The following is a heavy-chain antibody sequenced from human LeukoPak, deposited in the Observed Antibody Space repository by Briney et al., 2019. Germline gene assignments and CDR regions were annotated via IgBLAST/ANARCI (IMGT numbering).Heavy chain of an antibody. CDR2: IDHSGST. CDR3: ARTTIFGVVIITNWFDP. J-gene: IGHJ5*02. V-gene: IGHV4-34*01. CDR1: GGSFSGYY. D-gene: IGHD3-3*01. Sequence: SETLSLTCAVYGGSFSGYYWSWIRQPPGKGLEWLGEIDHSGSTNYNPSLKSRVTISVDTSKNQFSLKLSSVTAADTAVYYCARTTIFGVVIITNWFDPWGQGTLVTVSS.